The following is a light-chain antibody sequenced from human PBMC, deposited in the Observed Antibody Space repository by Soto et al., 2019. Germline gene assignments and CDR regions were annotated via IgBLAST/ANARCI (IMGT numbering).Light chain of an antibody. Sequence: EIVLTQSPATLSLSPGERATLSCRASQSVSSYLAWYQQKPGQAPRLLIYDASNRATGIPARFSGSGSGTDFPLTISSLEPEDFAVYYCQQRSNWPYLTFGGGTKVDIK. J-gene: IGKJ4*01. CDR1: QSVSSY. V-gene: IGKV3-11*01. CDR2: DAS. CDR3: QQRSNWPYLT.